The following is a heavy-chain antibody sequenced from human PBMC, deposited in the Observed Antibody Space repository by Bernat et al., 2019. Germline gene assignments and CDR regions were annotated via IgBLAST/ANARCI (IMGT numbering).Heavy chain of an antibody. D-gene: IGHD3-22*01. CDR1: GGSISSGGYY. Sequence: QVQLQESGPGLVKPSQTLSLTCTVSGGSISSGGYYWSWIRQHPGKDLEWIGYIYYSGSTYYNPSLKSRVTISVDTSKNQFSLKLSSVTAADTAVYYCAREKKYYDSSGDWFDPWGQGTLVTVSS. CDR2: IYYSGST. CDR3: AREKKYYDSSGDWFDP. V-gene: IGHV4-31*03. J-gene: IGHJ5*02.